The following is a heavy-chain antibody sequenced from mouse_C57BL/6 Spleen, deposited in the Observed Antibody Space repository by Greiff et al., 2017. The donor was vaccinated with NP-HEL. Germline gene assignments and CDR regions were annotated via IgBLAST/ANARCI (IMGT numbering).Heavy chain of an antibody. Sequence: VQLQQSGPELVKPGASVKISCKASGYAFSSSWMNWVKQRPGKGLEWIGRIYPGDGDTNYIGKFKGKATLTADKSSSTAYMQLSSLTSEDSAVYFCARSGDGYPYYYAMDYWGQGTSVTVSS. D-gene: IGHD2-3*01. CDR1: GYAFSSSW. V-gene: IGHV1-82*01. CDR3: ARSGDGYPYYYAMDY. CDR2: IYPGDGDT. J-gene: IGHJ4*01.